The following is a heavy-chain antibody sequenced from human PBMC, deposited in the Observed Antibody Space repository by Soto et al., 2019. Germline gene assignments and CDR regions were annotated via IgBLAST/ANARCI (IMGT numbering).Heavy chain of an antibody. V-gene: IGHV3-23*04. D-gene: IGHD6-6*01. CDR2: ISPSGGDT. J-gene: IGHJ4*02. Sequence: VQLVESGGGVVQPGGSLRLSCAASGFIFSDYAMSWVRQAPGKGLEWVSAISPSGGDTFDADSVRGRFAISRDNSKNTLSLQMNSLTAGDTAIYYCAKRVEYSSSWAYFDHWGRGTLVIVSS. CDR1: GFIFSDYA. CDR3: AKRVEYSSSWAYFDH.